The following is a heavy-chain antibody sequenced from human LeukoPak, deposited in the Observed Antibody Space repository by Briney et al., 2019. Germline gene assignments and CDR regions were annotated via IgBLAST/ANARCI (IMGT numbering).Heavy chain of an antibody. CDR3: ARHGGISGGSGSSNFDY. V-gene: IGHV4-4*07. Sequence: SETLSLTCTVSGGSISSYYWSWIRQPAGKGLEWIGRIYTSGSTNYNPSLKSRVTISVDTSKNQFSLKLSSVTAADTAVYYCARHGGISGGSGSSNFDYWGQGTLVTVSS. CDR2: IYTSGST. CDR1: GGSISSYY. J-gene: IGHJ4*02. D-gene: IGHD3-10*01.